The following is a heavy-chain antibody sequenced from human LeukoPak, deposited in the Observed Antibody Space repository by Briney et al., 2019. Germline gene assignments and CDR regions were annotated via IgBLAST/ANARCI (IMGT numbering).Heavy chain of an antibody. Sequence: PGGSLRLSCAATGFTFSNYSMNWVRQAPGKGLEWVSYISSSSRTIYYADSVKGRFTISRDNAKKSLYLQMNSLRAEDTAVYYCASGIQEIDYWGQGTLVTVSS. J-gene: IGHJ4*02. CDR2: ISSSSRTI. D-gene: IGHD2-2*02. CDR1: GFTFSNYS. CDR3: ASGIQEIDY. V-gene: IGHV3-48*04.